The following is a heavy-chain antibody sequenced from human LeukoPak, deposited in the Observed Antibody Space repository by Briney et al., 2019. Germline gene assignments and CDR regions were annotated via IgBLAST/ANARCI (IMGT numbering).Heavy chain of an antibody. D-gene: IGHD1-7*01. CDR2: IKQDGSEK. CDR3: AKDREAWNLKPSYYMDV. V-gene: IGHV3-7*01. J-gene: IGHJ6*03. CDR1: GFTFSSYW. Sequence: GGSLRLSCAASGFTFSSYWMSWVRQAPGNGLEWVANIKQDGSEKYYVDSVKGRFTISRDNAKNSLYLQMNSLRAEDTAVYYCAKDREAWNLKPSYYMDVWGKGTTVTVSS.